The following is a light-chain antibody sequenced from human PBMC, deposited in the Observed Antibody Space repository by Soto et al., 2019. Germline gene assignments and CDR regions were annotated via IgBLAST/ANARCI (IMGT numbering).Light chain of an antibody. CDR3: QHFDNSPT. Sequence: DTVLTQSPGSLSLSLGDRATLSCRASQTVSNNYLAWYQQKPGQAPRLLIYGTSNRATGIPDRFSGSGSGTESTLTISRLEPEDFAVYYCQHFDNSPTFGGGTKVDIK. V-gene: IGKV3-20*01. CDR2: GTS. CDR1: QTVSNNY. J-gene: IGKJ4*01.